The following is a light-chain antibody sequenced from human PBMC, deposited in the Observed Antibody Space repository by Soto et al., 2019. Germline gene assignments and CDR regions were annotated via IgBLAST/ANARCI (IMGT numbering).Light chain of an antibody. CDR1: SSDVGAYNY. CDR3: SSFPSSVTWV. Sequence: QSALTQPASVSGSTGHAITISCTGTSSDVGAYNYVSWYQQHPGKVPQVVIYDVTNRPSGVSSRFSGSKSGNPASLTISGLQAEDEADYYCSSFPSSVTWVFGGGTKRTVL. J-gene: IGLJ3*02. CDR2: DVT. V-gene: IGLV2-14*03.